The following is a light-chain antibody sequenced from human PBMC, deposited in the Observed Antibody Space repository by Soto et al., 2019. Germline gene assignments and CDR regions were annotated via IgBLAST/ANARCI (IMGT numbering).Light chain of an antibody. CDR2: DVS. CDR1: SSDVGAYNY. Sequence: QSALTQPASVSGSPGQSITISCTGTSSDVGAYNYVSWYQQHPGKAPKLMIFDVSNRSSGVSNRFSGSKSGNTASLTISGLQAEDEADYYCSSYTTATTRVFGGGTQLTVL. V-gene: IGLV2-14*01. CDR3: SSYTTATTRV. J-gene: IGLJ3*02.